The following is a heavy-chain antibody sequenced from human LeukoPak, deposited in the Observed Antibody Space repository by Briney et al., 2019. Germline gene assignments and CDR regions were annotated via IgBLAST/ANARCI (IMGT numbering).Heavy chain of an antibody. CDR3: ARKRSAGADDPLEI. Sequence: GGSLRLSCAASGFTFSNYAIHWVRQAPGKGLEWVAIISYDGSNKDYADSVKGRFTISRDNSKNTLYLQVDSLRPEDTAVYYCARKRSAGADDPLEIWGQGTMVTVSS. CDR1: GFTFSNYA. V-gene: IGHV3-30*04. CDR2: ISYDGSNK. D-gene: IGHD1-26*01. J-gene: IGHJ3*02.